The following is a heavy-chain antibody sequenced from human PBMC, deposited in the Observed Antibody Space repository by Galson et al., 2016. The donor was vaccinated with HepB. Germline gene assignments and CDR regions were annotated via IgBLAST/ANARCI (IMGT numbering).Heavy chain of an antibody. CDR3: ASLDSTGYYYTFDY. J-gene: IGHJ4*02. CDR2: ISYTGST. V-gene: IGHV4-59*01. Sequence: SETLSLTCAVSGGSISSSYWSWIRQPPGKGLEWIGFISYTGSTNYNPSLKSRVTISLDTSKNQFSLKVNSVTAADTAVYYCASLDSTGYYYTFDYWGQGTLVTFSS. CDR1: GGSISSSY. D-gene: IGHD3-22*01.